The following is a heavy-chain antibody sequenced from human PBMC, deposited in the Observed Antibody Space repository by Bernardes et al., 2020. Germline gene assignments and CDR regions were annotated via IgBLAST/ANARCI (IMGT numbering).Heavy chain of an antibody. CDR1: VFTFSSYA. CDR2: ISGSGVGT. CDR3: AKSRAYCSSTSCPSDS. V-gene: IGHV3-23*01. D-gene: IGHD2-2*01. Sequence: GGSLRLSCVASVFTFSSYAMTWVRQAPGKGLEWVSVISGSGVGTYYADSVEGRFAISRDNSKNTVYLQMNSLRAEDTAVYYCAKSRAYCSSTSCPSDSWGQGTLVTVSS. J-gene: IGHJ4*02.